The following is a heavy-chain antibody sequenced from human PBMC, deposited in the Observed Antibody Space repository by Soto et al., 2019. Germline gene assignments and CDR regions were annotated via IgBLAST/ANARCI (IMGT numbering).Heavy chain of an antibody. CDR3: ASVGEDSSSWFYYYGIDV. V-gene: IGHV4-34*01. J-gene: IGHJ6*02. CDR2: INHSGST. D-gene: IGHD6-13*01. Sequence: QVQLQQWGAGLLKPSETLSLTCAVYGGSFSGYYWSWIRQPPRMGLEWIGEINHSGSTNYNPSLKSLVTISVDTSKSQFSLKLSSVSAADTAVYYCASVGEDSSSWFYYYGIDVWVQGTTVTVSS. CDR1: GGSFSGYY.